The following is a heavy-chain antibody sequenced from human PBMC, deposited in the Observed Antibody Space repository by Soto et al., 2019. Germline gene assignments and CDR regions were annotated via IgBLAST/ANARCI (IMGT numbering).Heavy chain of an antibody. Sequence: HGGSMRLCCAACGFSFSNYAINWVRQAPGKGLEWVSVISGSGGSASYADSVQGSFTISRDNSNNTLYLQMNSLRAEDTAIYSCVREASGWYSRGSFDFWGRGTMVTVSS. V-gene: IGHV3-23*01. D-gene: IGHD6-19*01. CDR3: VREASGWYSRGSFDF. CDR1: GFSFSNYA. J-gene: IGHJ3*01. CDR2: ISGSGGSA.